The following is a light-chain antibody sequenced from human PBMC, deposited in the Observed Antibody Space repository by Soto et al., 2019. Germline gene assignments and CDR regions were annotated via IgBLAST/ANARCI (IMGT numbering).Light chain of an antibody. CDR3: QQYGSSPRT. V-gene: IGKV2-40*01. J-gene: IGKJ1*01. CDR2: TLS. CDR1: QSLLESDDGITY. Sequence: DIVMTQTPLSLTATAGEPASISCRSSQSLLESDDGITYVDWYLQKPGQSPQLLIYTLSYRASGVPDRFSGSGSGADFTLTISRLEPEDFAVYYCQQYGSSPRTFGQGTKVDIK.